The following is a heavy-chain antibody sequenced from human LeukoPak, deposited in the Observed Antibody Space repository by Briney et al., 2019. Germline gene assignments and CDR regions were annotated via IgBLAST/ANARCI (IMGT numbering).Heavy chain of an antibody. J-gene: IGHJ4*02. D-gene: IGHD3-10*01. CDR1: GYTFTGYY. CDR2: INPNSGGT. Sequence: GASVKVSCKASGYTFTGYYMHWVRQAPGQGLEWMGWINPNSGGTNYAQKFQGRVTMTRDTSISTAYMELSRLTSDDTAVYYCARDHGSYPVYYFDYWGQGTLVTVSS. V-gene: IGHV1-2*02. CDR3: ARDHGSYPVYYFDY.